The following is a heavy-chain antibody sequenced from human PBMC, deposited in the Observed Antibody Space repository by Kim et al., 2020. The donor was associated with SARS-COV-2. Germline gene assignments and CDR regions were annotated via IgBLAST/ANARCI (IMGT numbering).Heavy chain of an antibody. V-gene: IGHV4-31*03. Sequence: SETLSLTCTVSGGSISSGGYYWSWIRQHPGKGLEWIGYIYYSGSTYYNPSLKSRVTISVDTSKNQFSLKLSSVTAADTAVYYCARDGYYYDSSGDHDAFDIWGQGTMVTVSS. J-gene: IGHJ3*02. CDR2: IYYSGST. CDR1: GGSISSGGYY. D-gene: IGHD3-22*01. CDR3: ARDGYYYDSSGDHDAFDI.